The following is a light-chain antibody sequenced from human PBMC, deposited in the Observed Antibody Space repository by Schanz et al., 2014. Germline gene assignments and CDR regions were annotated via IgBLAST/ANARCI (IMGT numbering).Light chain of an antibody. V-gene: IGKV3-15*01. CDR2: NAS. Sequence: EIVMTQSPVTLSVSPGEGATLSCRASQSVSSNLAWYQQKPGQAPRLLMFNASTRATGIPARFSGSGSGTEFTLTISRLHPDDFATYYCQQYNSVMYTFGQGTKLEIK. CDR3: QQYNSVMYT. CDR1: QSVSSN. J-gene: IGKJ2*01.